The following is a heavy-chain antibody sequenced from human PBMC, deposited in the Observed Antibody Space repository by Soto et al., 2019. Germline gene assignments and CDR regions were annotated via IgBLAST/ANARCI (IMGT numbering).Heavy chain of an antibody. CDR2: ISYDGSDK. CDR3: AKALGELSTESYDY. V-gene: IGHV3-30*18. J-gene: IGHJ4*02. D-gene: IGHD3-16*02. CDR1: GFTFSSYA. Sequence: GGSLRLSCAASGFTFSSYAMHWVRQAPGKGLEWVAVISYDGSDKYYADSVKGRFTISRDNSKNTLNLQMNSLRADDTAVYYCAKALGELSTESYDYWGQGTLVTVSS.